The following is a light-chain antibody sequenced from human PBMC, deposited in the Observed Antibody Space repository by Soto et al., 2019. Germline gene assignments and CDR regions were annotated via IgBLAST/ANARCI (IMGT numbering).Light chain of an antibody. CDR3: ETWDIDIRV. Sequence: QPVLTQSSSTSASLGSSVKLTCTLSSGHSSYIIAWHQQQPGKAPRYLMKLESSGSYNKGSGVPDRFSGSGSRADRYLTISNLQFEDEADYYCETWDIDIRVFGGGTKLTVL. CDR2: LESSGSY. V-gene: IGLV4-60*02. J-gene: IGLJ2*01. CDR1: SGHSSYI.